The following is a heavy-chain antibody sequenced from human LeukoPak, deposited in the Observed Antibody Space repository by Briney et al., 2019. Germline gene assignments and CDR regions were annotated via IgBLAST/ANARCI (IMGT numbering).Heavy chain of an antibody. V-gene: IGHV4-59*01. D-gene: IGHD2-21*02. J-gene: IGHJ4*02. CDR3: ARRRGVTVHY. Sequence: SETLSLTCTVSGGSIRSYYWDWIRQPPGKGLEWIWYIYYSGSSNYNPSLKSRLTISVDTSKNQFSLKLSSVTAADTAVYYCARRRGVTVHYWGQGTLVTVSS. CDR1: GGSIRSYY. CDR2: IYYSGSS.